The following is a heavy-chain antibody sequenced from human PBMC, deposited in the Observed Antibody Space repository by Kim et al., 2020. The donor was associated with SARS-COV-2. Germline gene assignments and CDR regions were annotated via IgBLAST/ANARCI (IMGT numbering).Heavy chain of an antibody. Sequence: NYNPSLKSRVTISVDTSKNQFSLKLSSVTAADTAVYYCARTVVVPAAFDLWGRGTLVTVSS. V-gene: IGHV4-59*01. J-gene: IGHJ2*01. D-gene: IGHD2-2*01. CDR3: ARTVVVPAAFDL.